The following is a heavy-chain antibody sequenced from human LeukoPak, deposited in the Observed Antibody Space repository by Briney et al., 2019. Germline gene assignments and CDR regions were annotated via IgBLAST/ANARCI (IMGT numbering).Heavy chain of an antibody. CDR1: GFTFSSYA. Sequence: GGSLRLSCAASGFTFSSYAMSWVRQAPGKGLEWVSAISASGDSTYYADSVKGRFTISRDNSKNTLYLQMHSLRAEDTAVYYCAASFNWNYDHWGQGTLVTVSS. D-gene: IGHD1-7*01. J-gene: IGHJ5*02. V-gene: IGHV3-23*01. CDR3: AASFNWNYDH. CDR2: ISASGDST.